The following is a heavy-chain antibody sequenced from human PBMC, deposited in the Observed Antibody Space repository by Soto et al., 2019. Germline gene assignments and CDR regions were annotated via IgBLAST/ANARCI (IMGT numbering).Heavy chain of an antibody. CDR1: GYNFAGYW. D-gene: IGHD3-3*01. CDR3: ARGGVSTRTFDY. J-gene: IGHJ4*02. V-gene: IGHV5-51*01. CDR2: IYPSDSDT. Sequence: PGESLKISGKVSGYNFAGYWIACVRQMPGKGLELMGIIYPSDSDTRYRPSFQGQVTISADKSISSAYLQWSSLRASDTAMYYCARGGVSTRTFDYWGQGTPVTVSS.